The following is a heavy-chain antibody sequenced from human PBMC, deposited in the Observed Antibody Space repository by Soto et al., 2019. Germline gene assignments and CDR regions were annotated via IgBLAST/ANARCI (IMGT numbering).Heavy chain of an antibody. Sequence: QLQLQESGPGQVRPSETLSLTCIVSGVSVTSYTWSWVRQPANKGLEWIGRVFSSVSATYNPSLKSRVSISMDTAENRISLKLDSVTAADAGVYFGARDGMTTGDTWGPGTLVNVSS. CDR2: VFSSVSA. CDR1: GVSVTSYT. V-gene: IGHV4-4*07. CDR3: ARDGMTTGDT. J-gene: IGHJ4*02. D-gene: IGHD2-21*02.